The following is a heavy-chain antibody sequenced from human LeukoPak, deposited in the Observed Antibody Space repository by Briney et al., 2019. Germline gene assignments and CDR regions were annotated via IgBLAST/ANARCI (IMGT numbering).Heavy chain of an antibody. CDR3: ARDSTPTYYSGTYYFEY. D-gene: IGHD1-26*01. V-gene: IGHV1-46*01. J-gene: IGHJ4*02. Sequence: ASVKVSCXASGYTFASYYMHWVRQARGQGLEWMGIINPSGGSTTYAQKFQGRVTMTRDTSTSTVYMELSSLRSEDTAVYYCARDSTPTYYSGTYYFEYWGQGTLVTVSS. CDR2: INPSGGST. CDR1: GYTFASYY.